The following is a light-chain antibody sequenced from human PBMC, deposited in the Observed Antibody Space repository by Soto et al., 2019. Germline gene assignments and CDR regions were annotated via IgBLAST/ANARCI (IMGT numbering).Light chain of an antibody. J-gene: IGKJ1*01. CDR1: QTISSW. CDR3: QQSYTTPRT. V-gene: IGKV1-39*01. Sequence: DFQMAQSPTTLSGSVGPSETITCRASQTISSWLAWYQQKPGKAPKLLIYAASTLQSGVPSRFSGSGSGTDFTLTISCLQSEDCATYYCQQSYTTPRTFGQGTKVDIK. CDR2: AAS.